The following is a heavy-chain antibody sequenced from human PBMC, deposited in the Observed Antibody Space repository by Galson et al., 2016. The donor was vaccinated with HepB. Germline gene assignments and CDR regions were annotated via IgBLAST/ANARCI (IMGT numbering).Heavy chain of an antibody. CDR1: GFGFSRFA. J-gene: IGHJ4*02. CDR2: ISYDGTYQ. V-gene: IGHV3-30*10. D-gene: IGHD2-2*01. CDR3: ARGEVEYGTSASCYWFYFEY. Sequence: SLRLSCAASGFGFSRFAMHWVRQAPGKGLEWVAVISYDGTYQFYTDPVQGRFTISRDNSKNTVYLQMDSLKTEDMAAYYCARGEVEYGTSASCYWFYFEYWGQGTLVTVSS.